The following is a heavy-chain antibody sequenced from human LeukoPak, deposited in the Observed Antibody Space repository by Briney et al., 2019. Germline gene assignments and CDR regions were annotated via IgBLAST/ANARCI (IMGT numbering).Heavy chain of an antibody. V-gene: IGHV4-39*02. CDR3: ARDGGGSPFGY. Sequence: SETLSLTCTVSGCSISSSSYYWVWNRQPPGKGLDWFGSISYSGSTYYNPSLKNRLTISVNTSKNQFSLKLSSVTAADTAVYYCARDGGGSPFGYWGQGTLVTVSS. D-gene: IGHD2-15*01. CDR2: ISYSGST. J-gene: IGHJ4*02. CDR1: GCSISSSSYY.